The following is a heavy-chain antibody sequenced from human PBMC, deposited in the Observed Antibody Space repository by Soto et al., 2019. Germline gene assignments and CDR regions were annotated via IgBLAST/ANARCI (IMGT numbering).Heavy chain of an antibody. D-gene: IGHD2-2*01. J-gene: IGHJ5*02. CDR1: GFTFISYS. CDR3: ARGSLKGGTPSAEFEP. CDR2: ISSSSSYI. Sequence: GWSLRLSCASSGFTFISYSMNWVRQAPGKGLEWVSSISSSSSYIYYADSVRGRFTISRDNAKNSLYLQMNSLRAEDTAVYYCARGSLKGGTPSAEFEPWGQGTQVTVSS. V-gene: IGHV3-21*01.